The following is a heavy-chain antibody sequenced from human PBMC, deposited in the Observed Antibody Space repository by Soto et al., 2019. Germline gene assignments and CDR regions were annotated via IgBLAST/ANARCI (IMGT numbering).Heavy chain of an antibody. CDR3: ARVSSRGNWYFDL. Sequence: SETLSLTCTVAGGSISSYYWSWIRQPPGKGLEWIGYIYYSGSTNYNPSLKSRVTISVDTSKNQFSLKLSSVTAADTAVYYCARVSSRGNWYFDLWGRGTLVTVSS. J-gene: IGHJ2*01. CDR2: IYYSGST. CDR1: GGSISSYY. V-gene: IGHV4-59*01. D-gene: IGHD6-13*01.